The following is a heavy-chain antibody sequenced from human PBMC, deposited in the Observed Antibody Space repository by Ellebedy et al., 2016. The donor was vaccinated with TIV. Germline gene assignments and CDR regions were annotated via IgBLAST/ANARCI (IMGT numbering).Heavy chain of an antibody. V-gene: IGHV3-48*02. Sequence: GEPLKISCAASGNTFSSYNMNWVRQAPGKGLQWVSYISTTSSNIYYADSVKGRFTISRDNAKNSLTLQMDSLRDEDTAVYYCVRDGGRDGYTYWYFDLWGRGTLVTVSS. D-gene: IGHD5-24*01. CDR1: GNTFSSYN. J-gene: IGHJ2*01. CDR2: ISTTSSNI. CDR3: VRDGGRDGYTYWYFDL.